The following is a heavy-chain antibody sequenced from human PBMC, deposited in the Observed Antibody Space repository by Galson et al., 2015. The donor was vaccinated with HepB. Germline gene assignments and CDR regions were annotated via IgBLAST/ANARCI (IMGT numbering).Heavy chain of an antibody. V-gene: IGHV3-23*01. CDR1: GFTFNSYG. D-gene: IGHD3-16*01. Sequence: SLRLSCAASGFTFNSYGMNWVRQAPGKGLEWVSRIGASGTKTYHADSVKGRFTISRDNAKNTVSLRMSSLRADDTAIYYCARKLITGVPDHYFDYWGQGTLVPVSA. CDR3: ARKLITGVPDHYFDY. CDR2: IGASGTKT. J-gene: IGHJ4*02.